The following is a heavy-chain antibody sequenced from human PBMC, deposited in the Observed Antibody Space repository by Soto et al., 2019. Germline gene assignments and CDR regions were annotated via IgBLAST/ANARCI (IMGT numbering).Heavy chain of an antibody. V-gene: IGHV4-30-4*01. D-gene: IGHD2-2*02. CDR1: GGSISSGDYY. CDR3: ARDDCSSTSCYRNNWFDP. J-gene: IGHJ5*02. Sequence: TLSLTCTVSGGSISSGDYYWSWIRQPPGKGLEWIGYIYYSGSTYYNPSLKSRVTISVDTSKNQFSLKLSSVTAADTAVYYCARDDCSSTSCYRNNWFDPWGQGTLVTVSS. CDR2: IYYSGST.